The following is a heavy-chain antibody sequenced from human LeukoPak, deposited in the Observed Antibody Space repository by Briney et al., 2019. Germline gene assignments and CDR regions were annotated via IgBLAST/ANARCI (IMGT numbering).Heavy chain of an antibody. CDR2: IIPSDGST. D-gene: IGHD3-10*01. J-gene: IGHJ4*02. CDR1: VYSFTRYF. V-gene: IGHV1-46*01. Sequence: ASVKVSCKASVYSFTRYFIHWVRQAPGQGLEWMGIIIPSDGSTSYAQKFQGRVTMTRDTSTSTVYMELSSLRSEDTAVYYCARGKVVTMVRGVIITVFDYWGQGTLVTVSS. CDR3: ARGKVVTMVRGVIITVFDY.